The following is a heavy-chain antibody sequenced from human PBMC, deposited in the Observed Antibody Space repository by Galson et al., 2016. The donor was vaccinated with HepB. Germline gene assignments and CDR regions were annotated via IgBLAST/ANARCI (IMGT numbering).Heavy chain of an antibody. Sequence: SLRLSCAASGFTFSDYYMNWIRQAPGKGLEWVSYISSSGSYIYYADSVKGRFTISRDNAKNSLYLQMDSLRAEDTAVYYSARGDRHSSSWWGFDYWGQGTLVTVSS. CDR1: GFTFSDYY. CDR2: ISSSGSYI. J-gene: IGHJ4*02. CDR3: ARGDRHSSSWWGFDY. V-gene: IGHV3-11*01. D-gene: IGHD6-13*01.